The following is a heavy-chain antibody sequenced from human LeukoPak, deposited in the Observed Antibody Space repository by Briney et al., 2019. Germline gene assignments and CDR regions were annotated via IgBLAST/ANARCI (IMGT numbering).Heavy chain of an antibody. D-gene: IGHD6-19*01. J-gene: IGHJ4*02. CDR2: ISGSGGST. Sequence: GRSLRLSCAASGFTFSSYAMSWVRQAPGKGLEWVSAISGSGGSTYYADSVKGRFTISRDNSKNTLYLQMNSLRAEDTAVYYCAKVRYSSGYPPGYWGQGTLVTVSS. V-gene: IGHV3-23*01. CDR3: AKVRYSSGYPPGY. CDR1: GFTFSSYA.